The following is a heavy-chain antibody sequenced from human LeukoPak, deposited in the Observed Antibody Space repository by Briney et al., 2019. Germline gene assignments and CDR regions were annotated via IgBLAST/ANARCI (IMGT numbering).Heavy chain of an antibody. V-gene: IGHV5-51*01. CDR3: ARHLIAAAGSYYYYYMDV. J-gene: IGHJ6*03. D-gene: IGHD6-13*01. CDR2: IYSGDSDT. Sequence: ESLKISCKGSGYSFTSYWIGWVRQMPGKGLEWMGIIYSGDSDTRYSPSFQGQVTISADKSISTAYLQWSSLKASDTAMYYCARHLIAAAGSYYYYYMDVWGKGTTVTVSS. CDR1: GYSFTSYW.